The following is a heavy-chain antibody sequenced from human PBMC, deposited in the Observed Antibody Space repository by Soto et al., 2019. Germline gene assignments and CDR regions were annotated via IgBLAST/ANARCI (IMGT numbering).Heavy chain of an antibody. CDR3: AKDRGGDLRGDGMDV. Sequence: EVQLLESGGGLVQPGGSLRLSCAASGFTFSSYAMCWVRQAPGKGLEWVSGIRQSGGSADHADSVKGRFSISRDNSKNTLFLQMNSLRVEDTAVYYCAKDRGGDLRGDGMDVWGQGTTVSVSS. CDR2: IRQSGGSA. J-gene: IGHJ6*02. V-gene: IGHV3-23*01. CDR1: GFTFSSYA. D-gene: IGHD2-21*02.